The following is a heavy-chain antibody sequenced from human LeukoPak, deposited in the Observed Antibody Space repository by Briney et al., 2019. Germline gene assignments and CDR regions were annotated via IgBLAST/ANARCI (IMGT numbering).Heavy chain of an antibody. Sequence: GGSLRLSCAASGFTFSSYEMNWVRQAPGKGLEWVSYISSSGSTIYYADSVQGRFTFSRDNSENTLYLQMNSLRADDTAVYYCVRVFNWGFDYWGQGALLTVSS. V-gene: IGHV3-48*03. CDR2: ISSSGSTI. CDR1: GFTFSSYE. CDR3: VRVFNWGFDY. J-gene: IGHJ4*02. D-gene: IGHD7-27*01.